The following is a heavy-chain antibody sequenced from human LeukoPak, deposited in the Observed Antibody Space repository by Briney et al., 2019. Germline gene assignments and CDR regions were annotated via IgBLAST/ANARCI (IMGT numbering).Heavy chain of an antibody. CDR2: IHYSGRP. J-gene: IGHJ3*02. Sequence: KPSETLSLTCTVSGGSISSSSYYWGWIRQPPGKGLEWIGSIHYSGRPYYHPSLKSRVTISVDTSKKQFSLKLSSVTATDTAVYYCARSDHVLRYFDSLPPGDIWDQGTMVTVSS. V-gene: IGHV4-39*01. CDR3: ARSDHVLRYFDSLPPGDI. D-gene: IGHD3-9*01. CDR1: GGSISSSSYY.